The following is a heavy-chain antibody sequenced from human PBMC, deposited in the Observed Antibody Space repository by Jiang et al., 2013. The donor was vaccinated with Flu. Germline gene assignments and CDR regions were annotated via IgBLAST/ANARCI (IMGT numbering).Heavy chain of an antibody. V-gene: IGHV1-69*01. CDR2: IIPIFGTT. J-gene: IGHJ4*02. CDR1: GGTLSSYA. CDR3: ARAIGGYSYGPFEF. D-gene: IGHD5-18*01. Sequence: KKPGSSLRVSCKASGGTLSSYASNWVRQAPGQGLEWMGGIIPIFGTTKYAQKFQGRVTITADESTGTVYMELTSLKSEDTAVYYCARAIGGYSYGPFEFWGQGTLVTVSA.